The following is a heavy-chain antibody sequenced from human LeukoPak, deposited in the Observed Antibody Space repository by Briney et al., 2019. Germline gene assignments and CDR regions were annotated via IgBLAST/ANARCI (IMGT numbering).Heavy chain of an antibody. CDR2: IYYSGST. J-gene: IGHJ6*02. Sequence: PSETLSLTCTVSGGSISSYYWSWIRQPPGKGLEWIGYIYYSGSTYYNPSLKSRVTISVDTSKNQFSLKLSSVTAADTAVYYCARISDYYGMDVWGQGTTVTVSS. V-gene: IGHV4-59*12. CDR1: GGSISSYY. CDR3: ARISDYYGMDV.